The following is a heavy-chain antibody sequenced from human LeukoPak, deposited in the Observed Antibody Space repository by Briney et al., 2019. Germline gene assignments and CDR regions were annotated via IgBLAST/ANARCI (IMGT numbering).Heavy chain of an antibody. CDR1: GFTFDYYA. D-gene: IGHD1-14*01. CDR3: ARDRRGPTGGFPDY. V-gene: IGHV3-9*01. CDR2: ISWNSGSI. J-gene: IGHJ4*02. Sequence: ALRLSCAASGFTFDYYAMHWVRQAPGKGLEWVSGISWNSGSIGYADSVKGRFTISRDNSKNTLYLQMNSLRAEDTAVYYCARDRRGPTGGFPDYWGQGTLVTVSS.